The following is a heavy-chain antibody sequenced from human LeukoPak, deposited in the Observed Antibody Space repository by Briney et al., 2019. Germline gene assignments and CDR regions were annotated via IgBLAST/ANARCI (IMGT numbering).Heavy chain of an antibody. V-gene: IGHV3-23*01. CDR3: KRGPNSELDH. Sequence: PGGSLSLSWSVFTFSLIKYAMSWIRQAPRQGLEWVSAITGRGDVTYYADSVKGGFTISRDNSKNTLSLQMDSLRYEDMAVFYCKRGPNSELDHWGQGTLVTVSS. D-gene: IGHD1-1*01. CDR2: ITGRGDVT. CDR1: TFSLIKYA. J-gene: IGHJ4*02.